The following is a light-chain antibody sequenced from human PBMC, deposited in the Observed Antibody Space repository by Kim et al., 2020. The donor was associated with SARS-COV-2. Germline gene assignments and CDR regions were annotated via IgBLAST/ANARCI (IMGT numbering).Light chain of an antibody. CDR2: GKN. J-gene: IGLJ2*01. CDR1: SLRTYY. CDR3: NSRDTSGNHLV. V-gene: IGLV3-19*01. Sequence: LGQTVRITGQGDSLRTYYASWYQQKPGQAPVLVIYGKNNRPSGIPDRFSGSSSGNTASLTITGAQAEDEADYYCNSRDTSGNHLVFGGGTKVTVL.